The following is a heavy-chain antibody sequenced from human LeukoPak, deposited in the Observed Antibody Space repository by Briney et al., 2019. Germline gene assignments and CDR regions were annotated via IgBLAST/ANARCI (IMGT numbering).Heavy chain of an antibody. CDR3: ARHGSSGWYGAFDI. Sequence: SETLALTCTVSGGSISSYYWSCIRQPPGKELEGIGYIYDSGSTNYHHSLQSRLTISVDTSKNQFSLKLRSVTAPHTAVYYCARHGSSGWYGAFDIWGQGTMVPVSP. CDR2: IYDSGST. J-gene: IGHJ3*02. CDR1: GGSISSYY. D-gene: IGHD6-19*01. V-gene: IGHV4-59*08.